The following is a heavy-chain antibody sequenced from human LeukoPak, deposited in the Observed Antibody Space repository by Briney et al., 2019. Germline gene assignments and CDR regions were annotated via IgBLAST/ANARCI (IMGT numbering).Heavy chain of an antibody. J-gene: IGHJ4*02. D-gene: IGHD4-17*01. CDR3: ARRPSGRYFDY. CDR1: GGSISSSSYY. Sequence: SETLSLTCTVSGGSISSSSYYWGWIRQPPGKGLEWIGCIYYSGSTYYNPSLKSRVTISVDTSKNQFSLKLSSVTAADTAVYYCARRPSGRYFDYWGQGTLVTVSS. V-gene: IGHV4-39*01. CDR2: IYYSGST.